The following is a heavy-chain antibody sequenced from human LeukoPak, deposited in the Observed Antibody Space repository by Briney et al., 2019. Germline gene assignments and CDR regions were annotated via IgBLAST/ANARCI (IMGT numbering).Heavy chain of an antibody. D-gene: IGHD3-22*01. J-gene: IGHJ4*02. Sequence: GASVKVSCKASGYTFTGYYMHWVRQAPGQGLEWMGWINPNSGGTNYAQKFQGRVTMTRDTSISTAYMELSRLRSDDTAVYYCARAVIARTKTPPFDYWDQGTLVTVSS. CDR2: INPNSGGT. CDR1: GYTFTGYY. V-gene: IGHV1-2*02. CDR3: ARAVIARTKTPPFDY.